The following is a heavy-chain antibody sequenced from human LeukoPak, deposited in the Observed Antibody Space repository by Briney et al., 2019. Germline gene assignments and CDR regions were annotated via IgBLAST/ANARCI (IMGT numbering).Heavy chain of an antibody. Sequence: SETLSLTCTVSGDFLSSGAYYWGWIRQSPGKGRVWIGSIYDSGSTFSNASFESPLTLSEDTFQNHSALKNSSVTAADTGVYYCARLCQVTTCAKLDYWGQGILVTVSS. V-gene: IGHV4-39*02. D-gene: IGHD4-17*01. J-gene: IGHJ4*02. CDR2: IYDSGST. CDR1: GDFLSSGAYY. CDR3: ARLCQVTTCAKLDY.